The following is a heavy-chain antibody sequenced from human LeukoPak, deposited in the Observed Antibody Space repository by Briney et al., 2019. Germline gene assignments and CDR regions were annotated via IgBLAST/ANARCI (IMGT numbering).Heavy chain of an antibody. CDR2: IWYDGSNK. CDR1: GFTFSSYG. J-gene: IGHJ4*02. Sequence: GGSLRLSCAASGFTFSSYGMHWVRQAPGKGLEWVAVIWYDGSNKCYADSVKGRFTISRDNSKNTLYLQMNSLRAEDTAVYYCARSLKVRGVLLDYWGQGTLVTVSS. V-gene: IGHV3-33*01. D-gene: IGHD3-10*01. CDR3: ARSLKVRGVLLDY.